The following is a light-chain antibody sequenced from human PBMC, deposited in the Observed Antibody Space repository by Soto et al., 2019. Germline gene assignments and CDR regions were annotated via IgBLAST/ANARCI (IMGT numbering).Light chain of an antibody. CDR1: QSVTNNY. Sequence: IVLTQSPGTLSLSPGERATLSCRASQSVTNNYLAWYQQKPSQAPRLLIFGASSRAAGIPDRFSGSGSGTDFTLAIGRLGAEDFAVYYCQQYGRPPWTFGQGTKVDIK. J-gene: IGKJ1*01. CDR2: GAS. CDR3: QQYGRPPWT. V-gene: IGKV3-20*01.